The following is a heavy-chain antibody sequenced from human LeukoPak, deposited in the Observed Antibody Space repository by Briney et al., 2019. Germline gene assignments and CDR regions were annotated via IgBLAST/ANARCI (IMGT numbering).Heavy chain of an antibody. D-gene: IGHD1-26*01. V-gene: IGHV1-18*01. CDR3: ARGLGGSGSYFLTFDY. J-gene: IGHJ4*02. CDR1: GYTFTSYS. CDR2: ISAYNGNT. Sequence: ASVKVSCRASGYTFTSYSINWVRQAPGQGLEWMGWISAYNGNTKYAQKLQGRVTMTTDTSTSTAYMELRSLRSDDTAVYDCARGLGGSGSYFLTFDYWGQGTPVTVSS.